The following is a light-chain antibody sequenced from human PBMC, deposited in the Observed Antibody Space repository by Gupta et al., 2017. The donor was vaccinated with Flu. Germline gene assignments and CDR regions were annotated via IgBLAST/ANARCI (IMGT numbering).Light chain of an antibody. V-gene: IGKV3-11*01. CDR3: QQRSNWPLT. CDR1: QSVSSY. J-gene: IGKJ4*01. Sequence: EIVLTQSPTTLSLSPGERATLSCRAGQSVSSYLAWYQQKPGQAPRLLIYDTSNRATGVPARFSGSGSETDFTLTISSLEPEDFAVYYCQQRSNWPLTFGGGTKVEIK. CDR2: DTS.